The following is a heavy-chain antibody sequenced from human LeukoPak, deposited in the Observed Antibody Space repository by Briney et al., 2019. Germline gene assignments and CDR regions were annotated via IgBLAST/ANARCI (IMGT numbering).Heavy chain of an antibody. Sequence: GGSLRLSCEASGFTFSSYIMTWVRQASGKGLEWVSTIKRNAEATFYAASVKDRFTISRDDSKNTLYLQMNSLRVEDTAVYYCAREGRVSGYDFDCWGQGTLVTVSS. J-gene: IGHJ4*02. D-gene: IGHD5-12*01. CDR1: GFTFSSYI. CDR3: AREGRVSGYDFDC. CDR2: IKRNAEAT. V-gene: IGHV3-23*01.